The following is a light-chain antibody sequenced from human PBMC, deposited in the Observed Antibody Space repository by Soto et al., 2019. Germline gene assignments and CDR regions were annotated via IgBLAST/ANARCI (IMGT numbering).Light chain of an antibody. Sequence: QSVLSQPASVSGSPGQSITISCTGTNSDIGTYNLVSWYQQHPGKAPKVLIYAANKRPSGVSDRFSGSKSGNTASLTISGLQAADEADYYCCSYAGTKTWIFGGGTQLTVL. J-gene: IGLJ2*01. CDR3: CSYAGTKTWI. CDR2: AAN. V-gene: IGLV2-23*01. CDR1: NSDIGTYNL.